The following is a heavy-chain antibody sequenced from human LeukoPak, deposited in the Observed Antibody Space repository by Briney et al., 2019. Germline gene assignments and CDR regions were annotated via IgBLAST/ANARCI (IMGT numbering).Heavy chain of an antibody. V-gene: IGHV4-30-4*01. Sequence: SQTLSLTCTVSGGSISSGDYYWSWIRQPPGTGLEWIGYIYYSGSTYYNPSLKSRVTISVDTSKNQFSLKLSSVTAADTAVYYCARGDGSGSRSWFDPWGQGALVTVSS. CDR1: GGSISSGDYY. D-gene: IGHD3-10*01. J-gene: IGHJ5*02. CDR3: ARGDGSGSRSWFDP. CDR2: IYYSGST.